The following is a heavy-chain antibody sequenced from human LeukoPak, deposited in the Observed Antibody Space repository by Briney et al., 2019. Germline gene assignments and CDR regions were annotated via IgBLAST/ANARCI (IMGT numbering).Heavy chain of an antibody. J-gene: IGHJ6*03. Sequence: GRSLRLSCAASGFTFSSYGMHWVRQAPGKGLEGVAFIRYDGSNKYYADSVKGRFTISRDNSKNTLYLQMKSLRAEDTAVYYCAKGGGYEAQYYYYYLDVWGKGTTVTISS. CDR2: IRYDGSNK. D-gene: IGHD5-12*01. V-gene: IGHV3-30*02. CDR3: AKGGGYEAQYYYYYLDV. CDR1: GFTFSSYG.